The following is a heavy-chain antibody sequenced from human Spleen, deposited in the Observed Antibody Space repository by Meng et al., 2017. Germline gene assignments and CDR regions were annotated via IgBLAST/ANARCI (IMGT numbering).Heavy chain of an antibody. Sequence: QVQLVQSGAEVKKPGASVKVSCKASGYTFTSYAMHWVRQAPGQGLEWMGWMNPNSGNTGYAQKFQGRVTITRNTSISTAYMELSSLRSEDTAVYYCARSGWNYDSRWFDPWGQGTLVTASS. CDR3: ARSGWNYDSRWFDP. J-gene: IGHJ5*02. CDR1: GYTFTSYA. D-gene: IGHD3-3*01. V-gene: IGHV1-8*03. CDR2: MNPNSGNT.